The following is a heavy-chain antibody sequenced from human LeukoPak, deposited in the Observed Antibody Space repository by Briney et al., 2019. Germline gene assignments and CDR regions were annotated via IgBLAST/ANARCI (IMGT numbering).Heavy chain of an antibody. D-gene: IGHD3-3*01. CDR1: GGSITSSGYY. V-gene: IGHV4-39*07. Sequence: SETLSLTCKVSGGSITSSGYYWGWIRQPPGKGLEWVGSVYYSGSTYYNPSLKSRLTISLDTSKNHFSLKVSSVTAADTAVYYCARVTGLAVFGVVVIDDWGQGTLVTVSS. CDR2: VYYSGST. CDR3: ARVTGLAVFGVVVIDD. J-gene: IGHJ4*02.